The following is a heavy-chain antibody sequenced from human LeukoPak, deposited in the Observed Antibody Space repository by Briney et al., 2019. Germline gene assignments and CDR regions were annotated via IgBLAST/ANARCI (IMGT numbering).Heavy chain of an antibody. CDR1: GFTFSSYE. J-gene: IGHJ4*02. D-gene: IGHD3-10*01. Sequence: PGGSLRLSCVASGFTFSSYEMNWVRQAPGKGLEWVSHIGRSGSTIYYADSVKGRFTISRDDAKNSLYLQMNSLRAEDTAVYYCARDRGTGSNSPYNFDYWGQGTLVTVSS. CDR3: ARDRGTGSNSPYNFDY. V-gene: IGHV3-48*03. CDR2: IGRSGSTI.